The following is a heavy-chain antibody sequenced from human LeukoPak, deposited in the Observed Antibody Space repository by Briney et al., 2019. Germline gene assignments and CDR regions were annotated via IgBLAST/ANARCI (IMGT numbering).Heavy chain of an antibody. CDR1: GDSVSSNSAA. J-gene: IGHJ6*02. Sequence: SQTLSLTCAISGDSVSSNSAAWNWIRRSPSRGLEWLGRTYYRSKWYNDYAVSVKSRITINPDTSKNQFSLQLNSVTPEDTAVYYCARSQYDILTGYYYYGMDVWGQGTTVTVSS. CDR2: TYYRSKWYN. D-gene: IGHD3-9*01. CDR3: ARSQYDILTGYYYYGMDV. V-gene: IGHV6-1*01.